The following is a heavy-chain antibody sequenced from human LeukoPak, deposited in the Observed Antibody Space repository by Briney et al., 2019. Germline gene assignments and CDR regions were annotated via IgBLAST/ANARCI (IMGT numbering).Heavy chain of an antibody. CDR1: GGTFSSYA. CDR2: IIPIFGTA. Sequence: ASVTVSFKASGGTFSSYAISWVRQAPGQGLEWMGGIIPIFGTANYAQKFQGRVTITTGESTSTAYMELSSLRSEDTAVYYCARDSSGSSSWYFNWFDPWGQGTLVTVSS. J-gene: IGHJ5*02. D-gene: IGHD6-13*01. V-gene: IGHV1-69*05. CDR3: ARDSSGSSSWYFNWFDP.